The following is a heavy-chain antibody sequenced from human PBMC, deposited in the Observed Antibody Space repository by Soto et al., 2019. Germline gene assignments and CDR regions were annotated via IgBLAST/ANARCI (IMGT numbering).Heavy chain of an antibody. CDR2: ISSSGTTI. D-gene: IGHD5-18*01. J-gene: IGHJ4*02. CDR3: VKERSGHSYADS. V-gene: IGHV3-48*03. CDR1: GFSFSTYE. Sequence: PGGSLRLSCAASGFSFSTYEMNWVRQAPGKGLEWVSYISSSGTTIYYADSVKGRLTISRDNSKNTLYLQMNSLRVEDSAVYYCVKERSGHSYADSWGQGTLVTVSS.